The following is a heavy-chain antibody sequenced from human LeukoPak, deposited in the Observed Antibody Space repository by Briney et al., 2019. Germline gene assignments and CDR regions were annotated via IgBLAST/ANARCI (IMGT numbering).Heavy chain of an antibody. D-gene: IGHD2-2*01. CDR3: ARPKGVPYCSSTSCPYYFDY. J-gene: IGHJ4*02. CDR1: GYTFTSYA. Sequence: VASVKVSCKASGYTFTSYAMNWVRQAPGQGLEWMGWINTNTGNPTYAQGFTGRFVFSLDTSVSTAYLQISSLKAEDTAVYYCARPKGVPYCSSTSCPYYFDYWGQGTLVTVSS. V-gene: IGHV7-4-1*02. CDR2: INTNTGNP.